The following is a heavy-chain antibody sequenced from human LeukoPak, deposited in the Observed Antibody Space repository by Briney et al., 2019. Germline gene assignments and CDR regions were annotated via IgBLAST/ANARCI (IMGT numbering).Heavy chain of an antibody. CDR2: INPNSGGT. D-gene: IGHD4-11*01. Sequence: ASVKVSCKASGYTFTGYYMHWVRQAPGQGLEWMGRINPNSGGTNYAQKFQGRVTMTRDTSISTAYMELSRLRSDDTAVYYCARDSRGNSDFYYYYGMDVWGQGTTVTVSS. CDR1: GYTFTGYY. J-gene: IGHJ6*02. CDR3: ARDSRGNSDFYYYYGMDV. V-gene: IGHV1-2*06.